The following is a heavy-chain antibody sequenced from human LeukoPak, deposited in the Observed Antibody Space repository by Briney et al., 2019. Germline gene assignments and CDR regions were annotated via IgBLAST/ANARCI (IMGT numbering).Heavy chain of an antibody. V-gene: IGHV4-4*03. J-gene: IGHJ4*02. CDR2: ISHDGTT. D-gene: IGHD2/OR15-2a*01. Sequence: PPGTLSLTCGVSGGSIDITNYWSWVRQVPDKGLERIGEISHDGTTNYNASLRSRVAMSLDRANNQFSLSLTSVTAADTAVYYCTRENRPFCPFAYWGQGILVTVSS. CDR3: TRENRPFCPFAY. CDR1: GGSIDITNY.